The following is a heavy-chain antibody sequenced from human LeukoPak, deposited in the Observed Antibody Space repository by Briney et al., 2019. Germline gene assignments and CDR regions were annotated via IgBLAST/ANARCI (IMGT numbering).Heavy chain of an antibody. CDR3: AKGGDSSGPLDY. CDR2: ISYDGSNK. CDR1: GFTFSSYG. V-gene: IGHV3-30*18. D-gene: IGHD6-19*01. J-gene: IGHJ4*02. Sequence: GGSLRLSCAASGFTFSSYGMHWVRQAPGKGLEWVAVISYDGSNKYYADSVKGRFTISRDNSKNTLYLQMNSLRAEDTAVYYCAKGGDSSGPLDYWGQGTLVTVSS.